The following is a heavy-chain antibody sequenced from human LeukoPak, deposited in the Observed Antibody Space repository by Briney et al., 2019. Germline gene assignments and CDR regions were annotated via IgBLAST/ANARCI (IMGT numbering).Heavy chain of an antibody. D-gene: IGHD6-13*01. Sequence: SETLSLTCTVSGGSISSSSYYWGWLRQPPGKGLEWIGSIYYSGSTYYNPSLKSRVTISVDTSKNQFSLKLSSVTAADTAVYYCAKGSIAAAGTRYYFDYWGQGTLVTVSS. CDR1: GGSISSSSYY. CDR2: IYYSGST. J-gene: IGHJ4*02. V-gene: IGHV4-39*01. CDR3: AKGSIAAAGTRYYFDY.